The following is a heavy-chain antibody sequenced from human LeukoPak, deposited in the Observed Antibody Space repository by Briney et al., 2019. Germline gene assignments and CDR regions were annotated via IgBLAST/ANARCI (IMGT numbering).Heavy chain of an antibody. Sequence: AGGSLRLSCAASGFTVSSNYMSWVRQAPGKGLEWVSVIYSGGSTYYADSVKGRFTISRDNSKNTLYLQMSSLRAEDTAVYYCARDRGAAAGTNWGQGTLVTVSS. J-gene: IGHJ4*02. D-gene: IGHD6-13*01. CDR2: IYSGGST. CDR1: GFTVSSNY. CDR3: ARDRGAAAGTN. V-gene: IGHV3-66*01.